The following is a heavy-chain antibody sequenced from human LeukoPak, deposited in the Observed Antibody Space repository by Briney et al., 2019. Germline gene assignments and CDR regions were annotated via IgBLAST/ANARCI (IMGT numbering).Heavy chain of an antibody. Sequence: WASVKVSCKASGYTFTSYGISWVRQAPGQGLEWMGWISAYNGNTNYAQKLQGRVTMTTDTSTSTAYMELRSLRSDDTAVYYCARDQGDYDTYYYYGMDVWGQGTTVTVSS. CDR1: GYTFTSYG. CDR2: ISAYNGNT. V-gene: IGHV1-18*01. CDR3: ARDQGDYDTYYYYGMDV. D-gene: IGHD4-17*01. J-gene: IGHJ6*02.